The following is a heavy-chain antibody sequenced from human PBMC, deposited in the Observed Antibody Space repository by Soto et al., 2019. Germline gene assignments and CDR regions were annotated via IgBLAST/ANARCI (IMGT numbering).Heavy chain of an antibody. J-gene: IGHJ4*02. D-gene: IGHD2-8*01. CDR2: FSTSGNT. CDR1: GFTLNNYA. V-gene: IGHV3-23*01. Sequence: EVQLLESGGGLVQLGGSLRLSCAASGFTLNNYAMRWVRQAPGKGLEWVSTFSTSGNTYYADSVKGRFTISRDNSKNTLYLQMNSLRAGDTAVYFCAKGRPYGGTDYWGQGTLVTVSS. CDR3: AKGRPYGGTDY.